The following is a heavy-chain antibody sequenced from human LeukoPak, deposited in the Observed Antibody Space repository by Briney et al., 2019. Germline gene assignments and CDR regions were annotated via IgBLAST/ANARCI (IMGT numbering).Heavy chain of an antibody. Sequence: SVKVSCKASGGTFNSYAISWVRQAPGQGLEWMGRIIPILGIANYAQKFQGRVTITADKSTSTAYMELSSLRSEDAAVYHCARDGGDYGDYLGAFDIWGQGTMVTVSS. V-gene: IGHV1-69*04. J-gene: IGHJ3*02. CDR1: GGTFNSYA. CDR2: IIPILGIA. D-gene: IGHD4-17*01. CDR3: ARDGGDYGDYLGAFDI.